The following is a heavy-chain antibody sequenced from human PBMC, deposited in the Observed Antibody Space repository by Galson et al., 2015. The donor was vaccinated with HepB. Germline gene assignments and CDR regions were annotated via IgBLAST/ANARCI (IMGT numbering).Heavy chain of an antibody. Sequence: SVKVSCKASGYTFTGYYMHWVRQAPGQGLEWMGWINPNSGGTNYAQKFQGRVTMTRDTSISTAYMELSRLRSDDTAVYYCARVERVVGATLDYWGQGTLVTVSS. J-gene: IGHJ4*02. CDR3: ARVERVVGATLDY. V-gene: IGHV1-2*02. CDR1: GYTFTGYY. CDR2: INPNSGGT. D-gene: IGHD1-26*01.